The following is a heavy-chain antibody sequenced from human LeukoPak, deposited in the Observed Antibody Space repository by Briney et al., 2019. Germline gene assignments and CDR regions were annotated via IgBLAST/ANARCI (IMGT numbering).Heavy chain of an antibody. V-gene: IGHV3-48*02. J-gene: IGHJ4*02. Sequence: PGGSLRLSCAASGFTFSTYGMNWVRQAPGKGLEWVSYISHSSDAIYYRDSVKGRFTISRDNAKNSLYLQMNSLRDEDTAVYYCARASPSGYDYWGQGTLVTVSS. D-gene: IGHD3-22*01. CDR3: ARASPSGYDY. CDR2: ISHSSDAI. CDR1: GFTFSTYG.